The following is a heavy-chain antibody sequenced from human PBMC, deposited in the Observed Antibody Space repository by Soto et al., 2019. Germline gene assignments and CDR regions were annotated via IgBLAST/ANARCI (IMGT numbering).Heavy chain of an antibody. Sequence: PGGSLRLSCAASGFTFSSYGLHWVRQAPGKGLEWVAVISYDGSNKYYADSVKGRFTISRDNSKNTLYLQMNSLRAEDTAVFYCAKDRYCSGGSCYGDFDYWGQGTLVTVS. J-gene: IGHJ4*02. CDR3: AKDRYCSGGSCYGDFDY. CDR1: GFTFSSYG. CDR2: ISYDGSNK. D-gene: IGHD2-15*01. V-gene: IGHV3-30*18.